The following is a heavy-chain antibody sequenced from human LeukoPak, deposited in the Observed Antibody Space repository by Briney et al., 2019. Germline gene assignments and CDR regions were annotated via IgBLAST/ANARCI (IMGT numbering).Heavy chain of an antibody. D-gene: IGHD3-16*02. CDR3: APQGLRLGELSFHY. Sequence: PGGSLRLSCAASGFTFSAYGIHWVRQAPGKGLEWVSYISSSSSTIYYADSVKGRFTISRDNAKNSLYLQMNSLRAEDTAVYYCAPQGLRLGELSFHYWGQGTLVTVSS. CDR2: ISSSSSTI. CDR1: GFTFSAYG. J-gene: IGHJ4*02. V-gene: IGHV3-48*01.